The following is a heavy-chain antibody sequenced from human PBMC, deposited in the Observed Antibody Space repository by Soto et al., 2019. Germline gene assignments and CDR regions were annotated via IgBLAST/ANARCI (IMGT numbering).Heavy chain of an antibody. CDR1: GFTFSSYG. J-gene: IGHJ4*02. Sequence: QVQLVESGGGVVQPGRSPRLSCAASGFTFSSYGMHWVRQAPGKGLEWVAVIWYDGSNKYYADSVKGRFTISRDNSKNTLYLQMNSLRAEDTAVYYCARDLRPVVVPAAVGGADYWGQGTLVTVSS. V-gene: IGHV3-33*01. CDR3: ARDLRPVVVPAAVGGADY. CDR2: IWYDGSNK. D-gene: IGHD2-2*01.